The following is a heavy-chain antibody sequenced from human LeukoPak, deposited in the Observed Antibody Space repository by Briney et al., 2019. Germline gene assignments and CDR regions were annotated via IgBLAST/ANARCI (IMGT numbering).Heavy chain of an antibody. CDR1: TRSFTTYY. D-gene: IGHD3-3*01. V-gene: IGHV4-34*01. Sequence: SQTRSLTCPLDTRSFTTYYWSWISQPPGKWLEWIGSINHRVSTNYNPSLKTRFTISGDSSKNQFSLKLTAVTATDTAFYYVARGMGVYQALMSYYDFWSRQHMKNYYYYYMDLWGKGNTVSVSS. CDR3: ARGMGVYQALMSYYDFWSRQHMKNYYYYYMDL. J-gene: IGHJ6*03. CDR2: INHRVST.